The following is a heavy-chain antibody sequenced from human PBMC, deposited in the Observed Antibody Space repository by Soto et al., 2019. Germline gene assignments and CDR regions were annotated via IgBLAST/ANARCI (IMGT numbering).Heavy chain of an antibody. Sequence: ASVKVSCKASGYTFTSYGISWVRQAPGQGLEWMGWISGYNGNTKYAQKLQGRVTVTTDTSTSTAYMELRSLISDDTAVYYCARTTAYETSGYYYHAYWGQGTQVTVSS. CDR3: ARTTAYETSGYYYHAY. V-gene: IGHV1-18*01. D-gene: IGHD3-22*01. CDR2: ISGYNGNT. CDR1: GYTFTSYG. J-gene: IGHJ4*02.